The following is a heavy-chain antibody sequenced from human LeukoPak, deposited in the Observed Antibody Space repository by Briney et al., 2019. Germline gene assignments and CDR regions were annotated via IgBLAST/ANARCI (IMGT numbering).Heavy chain of an antibody. CDR1: GYTFTSYG. Sequence: ASVKVSCKASGYTFTSYGISWVRQAPGQGLEWTGWISAYNGNTNYAQKLQGRVTMTTDTSTSTAYMELRSLRSDDTAVYYCARDEGIAVAGNWFDPWGQGTLVTVSS. CDR3: ARDEGIAVAGNWFDP. CDR2: ISAYNGNT. V-gene: IGHV1-18*01. D-gene: IGHD6-19*01. J-gene: IGHJ5*02.